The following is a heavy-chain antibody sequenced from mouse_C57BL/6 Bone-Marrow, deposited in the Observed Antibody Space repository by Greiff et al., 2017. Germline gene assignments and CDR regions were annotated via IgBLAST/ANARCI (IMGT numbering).Heavy chain of an antibody. J-gene: IGHJ2*01. CDR2: IDPSDSEP. Sequence: VQLQQSGAELVRPGSSVKLSCKASGYTFTSYWMHWVKQRPIQGLEWIGNIDPSDSEPHYNQKFKDKATLTVDKSSSTAYMQLISLTSEDSAVYDCARWLLFDYWGQATTLTVSS. CDR1: GYTFTSYW. CDR3: ARWLLFDY. V-gene: IGHV1-52*01. D-gene: IGHD2-3*01.